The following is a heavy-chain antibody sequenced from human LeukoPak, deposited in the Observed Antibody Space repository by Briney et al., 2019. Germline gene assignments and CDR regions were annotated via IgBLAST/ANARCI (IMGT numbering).Heavy chain of an antibody. CDR2: IHYSGST. D-gene: IGHD3-3*01. V-gene: IGHV4-59*12. Sequence: SETLSLTCTVSGGSISSYYWSWLRQPPGKGLEWIGYIHYSGSTNYNPSLTSRVTISVDTSKNQFSLKLSSVTAADTAVHYCARDPRPLYDFWSGYSDYWGQGTLVTVSS. CDR1: GGSISSYY. CDR3: ARDPRPLYDFWSGYSDY. J-gene: IGHJ4*02.